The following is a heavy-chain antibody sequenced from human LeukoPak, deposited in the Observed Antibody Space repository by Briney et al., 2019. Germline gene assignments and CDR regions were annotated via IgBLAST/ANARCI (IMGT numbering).Heavy chain of an antibody. J-gene: IGHJ4*02. CDR1: GYSLTTYY. CDR3: ARVLSGYSSSWYLGRYFDY. CDR2: INPSGGST. D-gene: IGHD6-13*01. Sequence: ASVKVSCKASGYSLTTYYMHWVRQAPGQGLEWMAIINPSGGSTNYAQKFQGRVTMTRDTPASTAYMELSSLRSEDTAVYYCARVLSGYSSSWYLGRYFDYWGQGTLVTVSS. V-gene: IGHV1-46*01.